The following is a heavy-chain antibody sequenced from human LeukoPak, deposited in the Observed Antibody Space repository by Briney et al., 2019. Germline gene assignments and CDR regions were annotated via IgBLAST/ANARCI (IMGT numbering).Heavy chain of an antibody. CDR2: INHSGST. CDR1: GGSLSGYY. D-gene: IGHD3-22*01. Sequence: SETLSLTCAVYGGSLSGYYWSWIRQPPGKGLEWIGEINHSGSTNYNPSLKSRVTISVDTSKNQFSLKLSSVTAADTAVYYCARVAMIVVVTIDYWGQGTLVTVSS. V-gene: IGHV4-34*01. CDR3: ARVAMIVVVTIDY. J-gene: IGHJ4*02.